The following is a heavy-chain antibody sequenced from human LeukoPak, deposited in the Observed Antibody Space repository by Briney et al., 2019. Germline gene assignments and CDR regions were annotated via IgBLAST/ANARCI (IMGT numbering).Heavy chain of an antibody. CDR3: ARGGILAKVFDY. CDR1: GGSTSSYY. J-gene: IGHJ4*02. D-gene: IGHD2/OR15-2a*01. V-gene: IGHV4-59*01. Sequence: SETLSLTCTVSGGSTSSYYWSWIRQPPGKGLEWIGYIYYSGSTNYNPSLKSRVTISVDTSKNQFSLKLSSVTAADTAVYYCARGGILAKVFDYWGQGTLVTVSS. CDR2: IYYSGST.